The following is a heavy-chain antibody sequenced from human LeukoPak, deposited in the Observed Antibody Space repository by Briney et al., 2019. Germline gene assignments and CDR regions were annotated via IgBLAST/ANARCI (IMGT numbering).Heavy chain of an antibody. CDR2: INHSGST. CDR3: ARHASWGATHFDY. J-gene: IGHJ4*02. D-gene: IGHD1-26*01. V-gene: IGHV4-34*01. CDR1: GGSFSGYY. Sequence: PSETLSLTCAVYGGSFSGYYWSWIRQPPGKGLEWIGEINHSGSTNYNPSLKSRVTISVDTSKKQFSLKLSSVTAPDTAVYYCARHASWGATHFDYWGQGTLVTVSS.